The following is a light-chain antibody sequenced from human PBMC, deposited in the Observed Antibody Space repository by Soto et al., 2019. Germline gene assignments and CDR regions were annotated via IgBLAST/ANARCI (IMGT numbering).Light chain of an antibody. Sequence: QAVVTQEPSLTVSPGGTVTLTCGSSIGAVTSGHFPYWFQQKPGQAPRTLIYDTSNKHSWTPARFSGSLLGGKAALTLSGAQPEDEAEYYCLLTYNSGLVVFGGGTKLTVL. V-gene: IGLV7-46*01. J-gene: IGLJ2*01. CDR1: IGAVTSGHF. CDR2: DTS. CDR3: LLTYNSGLVV.